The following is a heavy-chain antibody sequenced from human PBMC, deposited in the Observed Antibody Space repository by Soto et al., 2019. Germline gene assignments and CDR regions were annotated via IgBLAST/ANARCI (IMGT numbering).Heavy chain of an antibody. CDR1: AFTSRSYA. Sequence: AGSLKTSCTACAFTSRSYAMTRVRQAPGKGLEWVSGISGSGISTHYADSVKGRFTVSRDNSKNTLYLQMNSLRAEDTAVYNCAKEPVGPDWYFDLWGRGTLVTVSS. V-gene: IGHV3-23*01. CDR2: ISGSGIST. J-gene: IGHJ2*01. CDR3: AKEPVGPDWYFDL.